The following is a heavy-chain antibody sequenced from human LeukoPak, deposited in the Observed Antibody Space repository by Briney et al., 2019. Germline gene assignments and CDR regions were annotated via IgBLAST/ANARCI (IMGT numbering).Heavy chain of an antibody. J-gene: IGHJ6*02. CDR3: ARDRRGRGNFYYYYGMDV. D-gene: IGHD1-1*01. CDR2: IYSGGST. V-gene: IGHV3-66*01. Sequence: GGSLRLSCAASGFTVSSNYMSWVRQAPGKGLEWVSVIYSGGSTYYADSVKGRFTISRDNSKNTLYLQMNSLRAEDTAVYYCARDRRGRGNFYYYYGMDVWGQWTTVTVSS. CDR1: GFTVSSNY.